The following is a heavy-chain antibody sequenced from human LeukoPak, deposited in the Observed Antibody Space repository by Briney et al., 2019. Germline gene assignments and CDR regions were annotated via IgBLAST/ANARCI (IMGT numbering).Heavy chain of an antibody. CDR1: GFTFSSYS. Sequence: GGSLRLSCAASGFTFSSYSMNWVRQAPGKGLEWVAVISYDGSNKYYADSVKGRFTISRDNSKNTLYLQMNSLRAEDTAVYYCARDFWYYYDSSGYEMDYWGQGTLVTVSS. CDR3: ARDFWYYYDSSGYEMDY. D-gene: IGHD3-22*01. CDR2: ISYDGSNK. V-gene: IGHV3-30*03. J-gene: IGHJ4*02.